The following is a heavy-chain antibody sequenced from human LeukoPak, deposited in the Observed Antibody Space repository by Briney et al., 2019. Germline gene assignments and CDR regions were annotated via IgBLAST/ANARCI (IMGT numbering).Heavy chain of an antibody. Sequence: PSQTLSLTCTVSGDYISSGTYYWRWIRQPAGKGLEWIGRVYSSGNTNYNPSLKSRVTISIDTSKNQFSLKLSSVTTADTAAYYCARGVGSSSSNWFDPWGQGTLVTVSS. CDR3: ARGVGSSSSNWFDP. V-gene: IGHV4-61*02. J-gene: IGHJ5*02. CDR1: GDYISSGTYY. CDR2: VYSSGNT. D-gene: IGHD6-6*01.